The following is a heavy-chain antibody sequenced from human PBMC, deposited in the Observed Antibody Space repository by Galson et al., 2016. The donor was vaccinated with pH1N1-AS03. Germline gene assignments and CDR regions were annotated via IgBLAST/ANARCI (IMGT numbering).Heavy chain of an antibody. V-gene: IGHV3-48*03. J-gene: IGHJ3*02. CDR1: GFIFSSYE. CDR3: TTDDYGDYRGTGAGTNDAFDM. CDR2: ISSSGNTI. D-gene: IGHD4-17*01. Sequence: SLRLSCAASGFIFSSYEMNWVRQAPGKGLEWVSYISSSGNTIYYADSVKGRFTISRDNAKNSLYLQMNSLRAEDTAVYYCTTDDYGDYRGTGAGTNDAFDMWGQGTMVTVSS.